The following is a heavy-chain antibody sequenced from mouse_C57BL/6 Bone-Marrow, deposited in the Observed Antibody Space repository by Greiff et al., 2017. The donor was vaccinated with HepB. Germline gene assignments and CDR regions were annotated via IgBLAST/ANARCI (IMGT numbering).Heavy chain of an antibody. V-gene: IGHV2-2*01. Sequence: VKLVESGPGLVQPSQSLSITCTVSGFSLTSYGVHWVRQSPGKGLEWLGVIWSGGSTDYNAAFISRLSISKDNSKSQVFFKMNSLQADDTAIYYWARNRYYGSSFLYFDVWGTGTTVTVSS. D-gene: IGHD1-1*01. CDR2: IWSGGST. J-gene: IGHJ1*03. CDR1: GFSLTSYG. CDR3: ARNRYYGSSFLYFDV.